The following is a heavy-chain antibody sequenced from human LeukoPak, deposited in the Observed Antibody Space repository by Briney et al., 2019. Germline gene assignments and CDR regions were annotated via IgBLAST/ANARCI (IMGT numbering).Heavy chain of an antibody. J-gene: IGHJ4*02. Sequence: GGSLRLSCAASGFTFSDYYMSWGRQAPGKGLEWVSYITGSTSFTNYADSVKGRFTISRDNAKNSLYLQINSLRAEDTAVYYCARVSGSYVFDYWSQGALVTVSS. D-gene: IGHD1-26*01. CDR2: ITGSTSFT. V-gene: IGHV3-11*05. CDR1: GFTFSDYY. CDR3: ARVSGSYVFDY.